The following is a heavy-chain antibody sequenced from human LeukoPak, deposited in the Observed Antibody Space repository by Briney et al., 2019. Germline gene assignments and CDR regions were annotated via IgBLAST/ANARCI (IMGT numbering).Heavy chain of an antibody. V-gene: IGHV3-21*01. Sequence: GGSLRLSCAASGFTLSSYRMNWVRQAPGKGLDWVSSISSSSSSIYYAASVKGRFTISRYTAKNSLYLQMNSLRAEDTAVYYCARDLSKGIAVAPDVWGQGTTVTVSS. D-gene: IGHD6-19*01. CDR3: ARDLSKGIAVAPDV. J-gene: IGHJ6*02. CDR2: ISSSSSSI. CDR1: GFTLSSYR.